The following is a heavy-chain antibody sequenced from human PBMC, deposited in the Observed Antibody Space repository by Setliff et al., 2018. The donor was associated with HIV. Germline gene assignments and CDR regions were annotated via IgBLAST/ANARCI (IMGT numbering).Heavy chain of an antibody. V-gene: IGHV1-18*01. Sequence: ASVKVSCKAFGYTFINYGISWVRQAPGQGLEWMGWISAYNGNTNYPQKLQDRVTMTTDTSTSTAYMELRSLRSDDTAVYYCARGRDRNYVVYGMDVWGQGTTVTVSS. CDR2: ISAYNGNT. CDR3: ARGRDRNYVVYGMDV. J-gene: IGHJ6*02. CDR1: GYTFINYG. D-gene: IGHD1-7*01.